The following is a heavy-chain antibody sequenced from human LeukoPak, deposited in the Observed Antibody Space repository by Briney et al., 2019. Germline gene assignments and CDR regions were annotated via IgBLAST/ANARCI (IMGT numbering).Heavy chain of an antibody. CDR1: GISFRSYG. J-gene: IGHJ4*02. Sequence: GGSLRLSCAASGISFRSYGMHWVRQAPGKGLEWVTFIWYDASNKYYAESVKGRFTISRDNSRNTVFLQMNSLGAEDTAIYYCATDISTHYFGSWGQGTLVTVSS. V-gene: IGHV3-30*02. D-gene: IGHD3-9*01. CDR3: ATDISTHYFGS. CDR2: IWYDASNK.